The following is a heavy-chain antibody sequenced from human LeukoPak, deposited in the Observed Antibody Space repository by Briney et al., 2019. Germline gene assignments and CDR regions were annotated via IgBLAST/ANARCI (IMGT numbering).Heavy chain of an antibody. J-gene: IGHJ5*02. CDR2: IIPIFGTA. D-gene: IGHD6-6*01. CDR1: GGTFISYA. CDR3: ARGYSSSNWFDP. V-gene: IGHV1-69*05. Sequence: ASVKVSCKASGGTFISYAISWVRQAPGQGLEWMGGIIPIFGTANYAQKFQARFTIPTAQSTTTPYMELSSLRSEDTAVYSCARGYSSSNWFDPWGQGTLVTVSS.